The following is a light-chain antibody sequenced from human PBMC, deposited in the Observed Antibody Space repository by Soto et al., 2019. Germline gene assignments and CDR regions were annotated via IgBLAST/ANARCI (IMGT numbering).Light chain of an antibody. J-gene: IGKJ1*01. V-gene: IGKV1-5*03. CDR2: KAS. CDR1: QTISSW. Sequence: IQLTQSPSSLSASVGYRVTITCRASQTISSWLAWYQQKPGKAPKLLIYKASTLKSGVPSRFSGSGSGTEFTLTISSLQPDDFATYYCQHYNSYSEAFGQGTMVDIK. CDR3: QHYNSYSEA.